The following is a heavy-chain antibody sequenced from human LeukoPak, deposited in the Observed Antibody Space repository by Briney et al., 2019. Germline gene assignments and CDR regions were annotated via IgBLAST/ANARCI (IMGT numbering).Heavy chain of an antibody. CDR2: ISSSGGTT. J-gene: IGHJ4*02. V-gene: IGHV3-23*01. CDR3: AKDWHGSGYSYFDY. Sequence: PGGSLRLSCAASGFTFSTYAMSWVRQAPGKGLEWVSVISSSGGTTHYADSVKGRFTISRDNSKSTLYLQINNLSAEDAAVYYCAKDWHGSGYSYFDYWGQGTQVAVSS. D-gene: IGHD3-22*01. CDR1: GFTFSTYA.